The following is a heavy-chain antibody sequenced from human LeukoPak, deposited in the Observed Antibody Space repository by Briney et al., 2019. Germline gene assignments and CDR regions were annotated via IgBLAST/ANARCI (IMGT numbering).Heavy chain of an antibody. Sequence: PGGSLRLSCAASGFTFSSYCMSWVRQAPGKGLEWVANIKQDGSEEYYVDSVKGRFTISRDNAKNSLYLQMNSLRAEDTAVYYCAREMYRSSWSRYYYGMDVWGQGTTVTVSS. CDR3: AREMYRSSWSRYYYGMDV. V-gene: IGHV3-7*01. J-gene: IGHJ6*02. D-gene: IGHD6-13*01. CDR1: GFTFSSYC. CDR2: IKQDGSEE.